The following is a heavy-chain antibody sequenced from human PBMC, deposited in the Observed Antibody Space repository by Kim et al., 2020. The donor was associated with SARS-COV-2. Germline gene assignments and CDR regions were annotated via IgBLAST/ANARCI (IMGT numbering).Heavy chain of an antibody. J-gene: IGHJ5*02. CDR3: AKDNSLQWLIRIEGNWFDP. V-gene: IGHV3-30*18. CDR2: ISYDGSNK. CDR1: GFTFSSYG. Sequence: GGSLRLSCAASGFTFSSYGMHWVRQAPGKGLEWVAVISYDGSNKYYADSMKGRFTISRDNSKNTLYLQMNSLRAEDTAVYYCAKDNSLQWLIRIEGNWFDPWGQGTLVTVSS. D-gene: IGHD6-19*01.